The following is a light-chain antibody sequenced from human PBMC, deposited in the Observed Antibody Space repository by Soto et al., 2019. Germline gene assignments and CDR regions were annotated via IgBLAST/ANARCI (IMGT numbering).Light chain of an antibody. Sequence: DIQMTQSPSTLSASVGDRVTITCRASQTINTWLAWYQQRPGRAPKLLIYKASSLESGVPSRFSGSGSGTEFTLTISSLQPDDFASYDCQQYKSYQYSFGQGTKLEIK. CDR3: QQYKSYQYS. V-gene: IGKV1-5*03. J-gene: IGKJ2*03. CDR1: QTINTW. CDR2: KAS.